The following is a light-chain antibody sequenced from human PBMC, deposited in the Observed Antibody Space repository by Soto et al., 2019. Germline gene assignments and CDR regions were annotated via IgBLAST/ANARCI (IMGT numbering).Light chain of an antibody. J-gene: IGLJ2*01. V-gene: IGLV2-14*01. CDR3: SSYTSSSTVV. CDR2: DVN. CDR1: SSDVGGYNY. Sequence: QSALTQPASVAGSPGQAITISCTGTSSDVGGYNYVSWYQQHPGKAPKLMIYDVNNRPLGVSNRFSGSKSGNTASLTISGLQAEDECDYYCSSYTSSSTVVFGGGTKLTVL.